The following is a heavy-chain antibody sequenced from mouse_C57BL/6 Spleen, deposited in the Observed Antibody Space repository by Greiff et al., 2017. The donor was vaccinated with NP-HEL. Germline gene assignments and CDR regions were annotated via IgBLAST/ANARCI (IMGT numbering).Heavy chain of an antibody. CDR3: ARGGYYGSSSYWYFDV. Sequence: VQLQQPGAELVRPGTSVKLSCKASGYTFTSYSMHWVKQRPGQGLEWIGVIDPSDSYTNYNQKFKGKATLTVDTSSSTAYMQLSSLTSEDSAVYYCARGGYYGSSSYWYFDVWGTGTTVTVSS. V-gene: IGHV1-59*01. D-gene: IGHD1-1*01. CDR1: GYTFTSYS. J-gene: IGHJ1*03. CDR2: IDPSDSYT.